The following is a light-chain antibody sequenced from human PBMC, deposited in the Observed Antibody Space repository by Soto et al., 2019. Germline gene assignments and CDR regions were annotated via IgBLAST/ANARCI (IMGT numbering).Light chain of an antibody. V-gene: IGLV2-23*01. CDR1: SSDVGSYNL. CDR3: CSYAGSSTYVV. J-gene: IGLJ2*01. Sequence: QSVLTQPASVSGSPGQSITISCTGTSSDVGSYNLVYWYQQHPGKAPKLMIYXXXXXXXXXXXXXXXSKSGNTASLTISGXXXEDXXXXXCCSYAGSSTYVVFGGGTKLTVL. CDR2: XXX.